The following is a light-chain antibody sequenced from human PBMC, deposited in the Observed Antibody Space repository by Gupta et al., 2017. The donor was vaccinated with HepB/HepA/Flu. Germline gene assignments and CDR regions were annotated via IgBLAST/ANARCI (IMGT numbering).Light chain of an antibody. CDR1: QGITSY. CDR3: QQFKSSPIT. CDR2: DAS. V-gene: IGKV1-9*01. J-gene: IGKJ4*01. Sequence: DIQLTQSPSFLSASVGDRVTITCRASQGITSYLGWYQQKPGKAPKFLIYDASTLQSGVPSRFSGSGSGTEFTLTISSLQPEDFATYYCQQFKSSPITFGRGTKVEIK.